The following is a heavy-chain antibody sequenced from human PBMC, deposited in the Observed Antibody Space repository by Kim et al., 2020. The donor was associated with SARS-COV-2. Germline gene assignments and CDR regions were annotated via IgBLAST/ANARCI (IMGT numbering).Heavy chain of an antibody. CDR3: ARSVTTDYYFDN. D-gene: IGHD4-17*01. Sequence: ASVKVSCKASGYTFTTYIIHWVRQAPGQGLEWMVWINAGNDNTKYSQNFQGRVTITRDTSATTAYMDLFSLRSEDTAVYYCARSVTTDYYFDNWGQGTLVTVSS. J-gene: IGHJ4*02. CDR2: INAGNDNT. V-gene: IGHV1-3*01. CDR1: GYTFTTYI.